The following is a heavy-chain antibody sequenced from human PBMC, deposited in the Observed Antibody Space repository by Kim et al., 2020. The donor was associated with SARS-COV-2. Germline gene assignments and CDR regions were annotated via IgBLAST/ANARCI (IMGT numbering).Heavy chain of an antibody. J-gene: IGHJ4*01. Sequence: ASVKVFCKASGYTFTSYAMNWVRQAPGQGLEWMGWNNTNTGNPTYAPGFTARFVFYLDTSVSMPYLQLSSLKAEDTAVYYYASDPWVVLAATLFNTCHFD. D-gene: IGHD2-2*01. CDR3: ASDPWVVLAATLFNTCHFD. CDR2: NNTNTGNP. V-gene: IGHV7-4-1*04. CDR1: GYTFTSYA.